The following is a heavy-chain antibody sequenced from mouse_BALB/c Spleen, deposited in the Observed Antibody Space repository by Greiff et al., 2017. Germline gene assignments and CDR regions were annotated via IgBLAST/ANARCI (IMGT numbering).Heavy chain of an antibody. V-gene: IGHV5-4*02. D-gene: IGHD4-1*01. CDR2: ISDGGSYT. CDR1: GFTFSDYY. Sequence: EVKVVESGGGLVKPGGSLKLSCAASGFTFSDYYMYWVRQTPEKRLEWVATISDGGSYTYYPDSVKGRFTISRDNAKNNLYLQMSSLKSEDTAMYYCARDLGGEGFAYWGQGTLVTVSA. J-gene: IGHJ3*01. CDR3: ARDLGGEGFAY.